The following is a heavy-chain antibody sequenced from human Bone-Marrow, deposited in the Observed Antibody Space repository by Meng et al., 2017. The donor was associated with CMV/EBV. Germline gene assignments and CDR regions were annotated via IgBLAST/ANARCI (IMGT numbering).Heavy chain of an antibody. J-gene: IGHJ4*02. CDR3: ARTGRRGARMVRGVTKGFYY. Sequence: SETLSLTCTVSGGSISSYYWSWIRQPPGKGLEWIGEINHSGSTNYNPSLKSRVTISVDTSKNQFSLKLSSVTAADTAVYYCARTGRRGARMVRGVTKGFYYWGQGTLVTVSS. D-gene: IGHD3-10*01. CDR1: GGSISSYY. CDR2: INHSGST. V-gene: IGHV4-34*01.